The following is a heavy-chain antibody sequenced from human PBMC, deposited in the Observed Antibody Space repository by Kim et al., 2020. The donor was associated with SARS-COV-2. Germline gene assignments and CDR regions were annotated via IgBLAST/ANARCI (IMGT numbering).Heavy chain of an antibody. CDR2: IIPIFGTA. D-gene: IGHD3-9*01. J-gene: IGHJ6*02. CDR1: GGTFSSYA. V-gene: IGHV1-69*13. CDR3: ASSTSRGHDILTGYYIYYYYYGMDV. Sequence: SVKVSCKASGGTFSSYAISWVRQAPGQGLEWMGGIIPIFGTANYAQKFQGRVTITADESTSTAYMELSSLRSEDTAVYYCASSTSRGHDILTGYYIYYYYYGMDVWGQGTTVTVSS.